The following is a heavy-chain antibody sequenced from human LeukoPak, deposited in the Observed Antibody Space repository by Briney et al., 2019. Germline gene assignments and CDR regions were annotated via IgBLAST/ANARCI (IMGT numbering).Heavy chain of an antibody. J-gene: IGHJ5*02. CDR2: MNPYSGNT. Sequence: ASVKVSCKASGYTFTSYGISWVRQAPGQGLEWMGWMNPYSGNTGYAQKFQGRVTITRNTSISTAYMELSSLRSEDTAVYYCASSYYDFWSGYSGWFDPWGQGTLVTVSS. CDR3: ASSYYDFWSGYSGWFDP. CDR1: GYTFTSYG. D-gene: IGHD3-3*01. V-gene: IGHV1-8*03.